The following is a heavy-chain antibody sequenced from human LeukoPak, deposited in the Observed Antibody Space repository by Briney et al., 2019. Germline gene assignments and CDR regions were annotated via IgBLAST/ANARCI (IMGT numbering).Heavy chain of an antibody. V-gene: IGHV3-21*01. Sequence: PGGCLRLSCAVSLHTFSIYRFNCVRQAPRKGLQWVSSIPPTSSYIYYADSVKGRFISSRDNAKNSLYLEKNSRRAEDTAVYYCARLRRNIDNSGYYNYYDYWGQGTLVTVSS. CDR1: LHTFSIYR. CDR3: ARLRRNIDNSGYYNYYDY. D-gene: IGHD3-22*01. CDR2: IPPTSSYI. J-gene: IGHJ4*02.